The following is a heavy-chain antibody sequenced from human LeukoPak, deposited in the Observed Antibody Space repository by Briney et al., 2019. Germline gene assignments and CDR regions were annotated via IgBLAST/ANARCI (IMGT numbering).Heavy chain of an antibody. V-gene: IGHV3-23*01. D-gene: IGHD4-23*01. CDR2: ISGSGGST. J-gene: IGHJ4*02. CDR1: GFTFSSYA. Sequence: GGSLRLSCAASGFTFSSYAMSWVRQAPGKGLEWGSAISGSGGSTYYADSVKGRFTISRDNSKNTLYLQMNSLRAEDTAVYYCAKDAPTVVWGGYYFDYWGQGTLVTVSS. CDR3: AKDAPTVVWGGYYFDY.